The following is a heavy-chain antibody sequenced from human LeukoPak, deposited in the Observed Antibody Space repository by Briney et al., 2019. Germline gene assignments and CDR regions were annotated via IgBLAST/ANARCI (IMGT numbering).Heavy chain of an antibody. CDR1: GGSFSGYY. Sequence: SETLSLTCAVYGGSFSGYYWSWIRQPPGKGLEWIGYIYHSGSTYYNPSLKSRVTISVDRSKNQFSLKLSSVTAADTAVYYCARGSGRKTGGAEYFQHWGQGTLVTVSS. CDR2: IYHSGST. D-gene: IGHD1-14*01. CDR3: ARGSGRKTGGAEYFQH. J-gene: IGHJ1*01. V-gene: IGHV4-34*01.